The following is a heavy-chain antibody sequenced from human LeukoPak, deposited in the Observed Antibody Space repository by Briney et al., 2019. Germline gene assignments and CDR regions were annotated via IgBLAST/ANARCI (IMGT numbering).Heavy chain of an antibody. J-gene: IGHJ4*02. D-gene: IGHD3-16*02. CDR3: ARVEEYYDYVWGSYRPYLDY. CDR1: GGSFSVYY. CDR2: INHSVST. V-gene: IGHV4-34*01. Sequence: SETLSLTCTVYGGSFSVYYWSWIRQPPGKGLEWIGEINHSVSTNYNPPLKSRVTISVDTSKNQFSLKLSSVTAADKAVYYCARVEEYYDYVWGSYRPYLDYWGQGTLVTVSS.